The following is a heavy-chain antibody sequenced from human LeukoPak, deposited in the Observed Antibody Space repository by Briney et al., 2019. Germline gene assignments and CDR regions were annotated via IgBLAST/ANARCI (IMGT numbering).Heavy chain of an antibody. CDR2: INSDGSST. Sequence: GGSLRLSCAASGFTFSSYWMNWVRQAPGKGLVWVSRINSDGSSTRYADSVKGRFTISRDNTKNSLYLQMNSLRAEDTAVDCCARATGCGGGVCPRPHFYYYYQRDVWQRGPAVTVSS. J-gene: IGHJ6*03. D-gene: IGHD2-21*02. V-gene: IGHV3-74*01. CDR3: ARATGCGGGVCPRPHFYYYYQRDV. CDR1: GFTFSSYW.